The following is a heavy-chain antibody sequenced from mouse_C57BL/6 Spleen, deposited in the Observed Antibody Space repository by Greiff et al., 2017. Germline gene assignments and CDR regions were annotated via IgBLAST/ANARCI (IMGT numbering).Heavy chain of an antibody. CDR3: ARYADDGRFGYFDV. D-gene: IGHD2-12*01. J-gene: IGHJ1*03. V-gene: IGHV7-3*01. Sequence: EVKVVESGGGLVQPGGSLSLSCAASGFTFTDYYMRWVRQPPGKALEWLGFIRNKANGYTTEYSASVKGRFTISRDNSQSILYLQMNALRAEDSATYYCARYADDGRFGYFDVWGTGTTVTVSS. CDR1: GFTFTDYY. CDR2: IRNKANGYTT.